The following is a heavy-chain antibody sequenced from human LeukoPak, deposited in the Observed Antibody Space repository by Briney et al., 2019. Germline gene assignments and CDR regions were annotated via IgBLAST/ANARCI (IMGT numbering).Heavy chain of an antibody. D-gene: IGHD2-21*02. CDR3: ARDHSCGGDCYSPDYFDY. CDR1: GFTFSSYT. V-gene: IGHV3-21*01. Sequence: GGSLRLSCAASGFTFSSYTMNWVRQAPGKRLEWVSSISSRSSYIYYADSVKGRFTISRDNAKNSLYLQMNSLWAEDTAVYYCARDHSCGGDCYSPDYFDYWGQGTLVTVSS. J-gene: IGHJ4*02. CDR2: ISSRSSYI.